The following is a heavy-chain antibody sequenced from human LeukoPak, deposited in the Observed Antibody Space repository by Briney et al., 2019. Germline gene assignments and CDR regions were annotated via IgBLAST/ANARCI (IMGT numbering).Heavy chain of an antibody. Sequence: GGSLRLSCAASGFTFSSYSMNWVRQAPGKGLEWVSSISSSSSYIYYADSVKGRFTISRDNAKNSLYLQMNSLRAEDTAVYYCARAFLTPFTAFDIWGQGTMVTVSS. V-gene: IGHV3-21*01. CDR3: ARAFLTPFTAFDI. CDR1: GFTFSSYS. D-gene: IGHD3-9*01. CDR2: ISSSSSYI. J-gene: IGHJ3*02.